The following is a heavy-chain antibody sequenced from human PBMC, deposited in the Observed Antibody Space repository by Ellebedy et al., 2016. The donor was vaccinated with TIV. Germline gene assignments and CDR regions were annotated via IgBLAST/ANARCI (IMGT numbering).Heavy chain of an antibody. Sequence: PGGSLRLSCAASGFTFSFHDMHWVRQATGKGLEWVSSISAPSDTYYIGSVKGRFTISRDNAKNSLYLQMNSLRAEDTALYYCAKGRLRLGELPDYLDYWGQGTLVTVSS. V-gene: IGHV3-13*04. CDR1: GFTFSFHD. CDR3: AKGRLRLGELPDYLDY. D-gene: IGHD3-16*01. J-gene: IGHJ4*02. CDR2: ISAPSDT.